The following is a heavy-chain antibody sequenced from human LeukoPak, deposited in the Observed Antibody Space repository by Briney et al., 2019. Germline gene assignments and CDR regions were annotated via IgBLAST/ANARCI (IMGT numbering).Heavy chain of an antibody. V-gene: IGHV4-61*02. CDR2: IYTSGST. Sequence: PSETLSLTCTVSGGSISSGCYYWSWIRQPAGKGLEWIGRIYTSGSTNYNPSLKSRVTISVDTSKNQFSLELSSVTAADTAVYYCARDALGKGYYYYYMDVWGKGTTVTVSS. CDR3: ARDALGKGYYYYYMDV. J-gene: IGHJ6*03. D-gene: IGHD7-27*01. CDR1: GGSISSGCYY.